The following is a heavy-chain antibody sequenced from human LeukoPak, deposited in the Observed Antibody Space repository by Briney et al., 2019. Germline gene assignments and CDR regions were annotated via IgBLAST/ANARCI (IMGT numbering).Heavy chain of an antibody. V-gene: IGHV3-7*01. CDR3: ARDAGYGGDSDY. CDR1: GFTFNMYW. CDR2: INKVGSDK. Sequence: GGSLRLSCAASGFTFNMYWMTWVRQAPGKGLESVAYINKVGSDKYYVDSVKGRFTVSRDNAKNSLYLQMNSLRAEDTAVYYCARDAGYGGDSDYWGQGTLVTVSS. D-gene: IGHD4-23*01. J-gene: IGHJ4*02.